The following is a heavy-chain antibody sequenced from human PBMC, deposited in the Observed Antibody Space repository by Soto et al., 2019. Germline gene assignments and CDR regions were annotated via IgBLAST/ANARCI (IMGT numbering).Heavy chain of an antibody. Sequence: QVQLQESGPGLVKPSETLSLTCTVSGGSISSYYWSWIRQPPGKGLEWIGYIYYSGSTNYNPSLKSRVTISVDTSKNQFSLKLSSVTAADTAVYYCARASDGDYFTASLHLDPWGQGTLVTVSS. CDR2: IYYSGST. D-gene: IGHD4-17*01. CDR1: GGSISSYY. CDR3: ARASDGDYFTASLHLDP. J-gene: IGHJ5*02. V-gene: IGHV4-59*01.